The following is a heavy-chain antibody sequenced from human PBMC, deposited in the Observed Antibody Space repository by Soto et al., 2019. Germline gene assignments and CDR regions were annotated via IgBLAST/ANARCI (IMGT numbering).Heavy chain of an antibody. J-gene: IGHJ6*02. V-gene: IGHV1-8*01. CDR3: ARVGYCSGCHLYVMDF. Sequence: ASVKVSCKASGYTFTSYEINWVRQATGQGLEYLGWMNPDSGKTAYAQKFQGRVTITGDKSISTAYMELSSLRSEDTAVYYCARVGYCSGCHLYVMDFWGQGTTVIVSS. CDR1: GYTFTSYE. CDR2: MNPDSGKT. D-gene: IGHD2-15*01.